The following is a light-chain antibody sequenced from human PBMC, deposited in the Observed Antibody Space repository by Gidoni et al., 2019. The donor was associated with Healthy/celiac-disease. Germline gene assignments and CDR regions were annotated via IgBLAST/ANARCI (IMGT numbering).Light chain of an antibody. Sequence: DIKMTQSPSSVSASGGDRVTITGRADHGISRWLAWYQQKPGKAPKLLIYAASSLQSGVPSRFSGSGSGIAFTLTISSLQPEDFATYYRQQANSFPRTFGPGTKVDIK. CDR2: AAS. V-gene: IGKV1-12*01. J-gene: IGKJ3*01. CDR1: HGISRW. CDR3: QQANSFPRT.